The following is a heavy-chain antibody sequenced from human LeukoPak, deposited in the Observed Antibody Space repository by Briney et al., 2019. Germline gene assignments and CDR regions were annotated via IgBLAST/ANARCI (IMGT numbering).Heavy chain of an antibody. J-gene: IGHJ6*03. CDR2: ISSSSGYI. D-gene: IGHD6-19*01. CDR1: GFTFSSYS. CDR3: ARGLRAVAGTDYYYYMDV. Sequence: SGGSLRLSCAASGFTFSSYSMNWVRQAPGKGLEWVSSISSSSGYIYYADSVKGRFTISRDNAKNSLYLQMNSLRAEDTAVYYCARGLRAVAGTDYYYYMDVWGKGTTVTVSS. V-gene: IGHV3-21*01.